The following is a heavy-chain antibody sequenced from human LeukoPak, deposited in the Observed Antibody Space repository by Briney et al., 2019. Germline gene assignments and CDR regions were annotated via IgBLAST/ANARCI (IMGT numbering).Heavy chain of an antibody. Sequence: GGSLRLSCAASGFTFSSYAMSWVRQAPGKGLEWVSSISGSGVSTYCADSVKGRFTISRDNAKNSLYLQMNSLRAEDTAVYYCAGNSGWARYFDYWGQGTLVTVSS. J-gene: IGHJ4*02. D-gene: IGHD6-19*01. V-gene: IGHV3-23*01. CDR3: AGNSGWARYFDY. CDR2: ISGSGVST. CDR1: GFTFSSYA.